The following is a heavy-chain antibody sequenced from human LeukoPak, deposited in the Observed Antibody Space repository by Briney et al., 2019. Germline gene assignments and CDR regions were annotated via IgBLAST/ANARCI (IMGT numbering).Heavy chain of an antibody. D-gene: IGHD3-10*01. V-gene: IGHV4-39*07. J-gene: IGHJ6*03. CDR2: IYYSGST. CDR3: ASYKGGSGRYYKIEARYYHMDV. Sequence: SETLSLTCTVCGGSISSSSYYWPWIRQPPGKGLEWIGSIYYSGSTYYNPSLKSRVTISVDTSKNQFSPKLSSVTAADTAVYYCASYKGGSGRYYKIEARYYHMDVWGKGTTVTISS. CDR1: GGSISSSSYY.